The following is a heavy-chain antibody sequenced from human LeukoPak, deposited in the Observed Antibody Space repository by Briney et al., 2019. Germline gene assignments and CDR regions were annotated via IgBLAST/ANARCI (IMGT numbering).Heavy chain of an antibody. D-gene: IGHD3-22*01. Sequence: GGSLRLSCAASGFTFSSYSMNWVRQAPGKGLEWVSSISSSSSYIYYADSVKGRFTISRDNAKNSLYLQMNSLRAEDTAVYYCARGYYYDSSGYYDYWGQGTLVTVSS. J-gene: IGHJ4*02. CDR2: ISSSSSYI. CDR1: GFTFSSYS. V-gene: IGHV3-21*01. CDR3: ARGYYYDSSGYYDY.